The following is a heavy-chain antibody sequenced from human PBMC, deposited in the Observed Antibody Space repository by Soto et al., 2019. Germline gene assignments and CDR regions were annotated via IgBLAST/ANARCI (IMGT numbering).Heavy chain of an antibody. CDR3: ASINGYCSSTSCYAANYYYYGMDV. J-gene: IGHJ6*02. CDR2: ISYDGSNK. D-gene: IGHD2-2*03. CDR1: GFTFSSYA. Sequence: GGSLRLSCAASGFTFSSYAMHWVRQAPGKGLEWVAVISYDGSNKYYADSVKGRFTISRDNSKNTLYLQMNSLRAEDTAVYYCASINGYCSSTSCYAANYYYYGMDVWGQGTTVTVSS. V-gene: IGHV3-30-3*01.